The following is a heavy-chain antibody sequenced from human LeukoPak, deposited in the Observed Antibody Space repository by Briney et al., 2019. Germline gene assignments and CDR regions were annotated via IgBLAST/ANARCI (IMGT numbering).Heavy chain of an antibody. CDR3: ARHTTYGDYGGFDP. CDR1: GGSISSYY. V-gene: IGHV4-59*08. CDR2: IYYSGNT. D-gene: IGHD4-17*01. Sequence: PSETLSLTCTASGGSISSYYWSWIRQPPGKGLEWIGYIYYSGNTNYNPSLKGRVTISVDTSKNQFSLKLSSVTAADTAVYYCARHTTYGDYGGFDPWGQGTLVTVSS. J-gene: IGHJ5*02.